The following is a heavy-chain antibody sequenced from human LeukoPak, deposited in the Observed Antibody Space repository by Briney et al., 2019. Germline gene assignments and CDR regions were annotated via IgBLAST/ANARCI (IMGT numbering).Heavy chain of an antibody. V-gene: IGHV4-39*07. Sequence: PSETLSLTCAVSVGSISSSSYYRGWIRQPPGKGLEWIGSIYYSGSTYYSPSLKSRVTISVDTSKNQFSLKPSSVTAADTAVYCCARRWVVAATSWFDPWGQGTLVTVSS. CDR1: VGSISSSSYY. CDR2: IYYSGST. D-gene: IGHD2-15*01. J-gene: IGHJ5*02. CDR3: ARRWVVAATSWFDP.